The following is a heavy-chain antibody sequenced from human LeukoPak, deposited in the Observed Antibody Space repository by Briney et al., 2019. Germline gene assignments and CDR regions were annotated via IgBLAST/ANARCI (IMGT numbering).Heavy chain of an antibody. Sequence: GGSLRLSCAASGFTFSSYAMHWVRQAPGKGLEWVAVISYDGSNKYYADSVKGRFTISRDNSKNTLYLQMNSLRAEDTAVYYCARDRVFRRGNGPLYYFDYWGQGTLVTVSS. V-gene: IGHV3-30-3*01. J-gene: IGHJ4*02. CDR2: ISYDGSNK. CDR1: GFTFSSYA. CDR3: ARDRVFRRGNGPLYYFDY. D-gene: IGHD4-23*01.